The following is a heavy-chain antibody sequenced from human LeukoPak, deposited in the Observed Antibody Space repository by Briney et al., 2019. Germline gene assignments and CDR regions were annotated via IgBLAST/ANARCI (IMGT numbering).Heavy chain of an antibody. CDR2: INTNTGNP. Sequence: GASVKVSCKASGYTFTSYAMNWVRQAPGQGLEWMGWINTNTGNPTYAQGFTGRFVFSLDTSVSTAYLQISSLKAEDTAVYYCARDAPSRIAAGWFDPWGQGTLVTVSS. CDR1: GYTFTSYA. CDR3: ARDAPSRIAAGWFDP. V-gene: IGHV7-4-1*02. D-gene: IGHD6-13*01. J-gene: IGHJ5*02.